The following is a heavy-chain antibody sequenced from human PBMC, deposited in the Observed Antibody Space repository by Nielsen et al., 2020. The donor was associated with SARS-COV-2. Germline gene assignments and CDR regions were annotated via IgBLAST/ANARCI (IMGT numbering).Heavy chain of an antibody. D-gene: IGHD6-19*01. CDR2: ISWNSGSI. CDR1: GFTFDDYA. J-gene: IGHJ6*02. V-gene: IGHV3-9*01. Sequence: SLKISCAASGFTFDDYAMHWVRQAPGKGLEWVSGISWNSGSIGYADSVKGRFTISRDNAKNSLYLQMNSLRAEDTALYYCALLAVASPYYYGMDVWGQGTTVTVSS. CDR3: ALLAVASPYYYGMDV.